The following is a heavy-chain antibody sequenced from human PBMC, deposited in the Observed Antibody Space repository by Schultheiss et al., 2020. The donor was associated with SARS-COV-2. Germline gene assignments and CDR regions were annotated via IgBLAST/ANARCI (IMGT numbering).Heavy chain of an antibody. V-gene: IGHV1-2*02. CDR2: VNPNTGDT. CDR1: GYTFTDLW. Sequence: ASVKVSCKASGYTFTDLWLHWARQAPGQGLEWMGWVNPNTGDTGYAQKFRGRVTMTRDTSISTAYMELSSLGFDDTAVYYCARYYGTKGGCDYWGQGTLVTVSS. D-gene: IGHD2-8*01. CDR3: ARYYGTKGGCDY. J-gene: IGHJ4*02.